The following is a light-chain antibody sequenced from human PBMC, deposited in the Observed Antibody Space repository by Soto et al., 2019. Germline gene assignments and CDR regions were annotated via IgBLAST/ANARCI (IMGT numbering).Light chain of an antibody. CDR2: VAS. Sequence: EIGLTQSPGTLSLSPGERATLSCSASQRVGGSYLAWFQQKPGQAPRLRIYVASTRATCVPDRFSGSGSATDCSLTINRLEPEDFAVYYWQHDGSSPWTFGQGTKVEIK. V-gene: IGKV3-20*01. CDR1: QRVGGSY. J-gene: IGKJ1*01. CDR3: QHDGSSPWT.